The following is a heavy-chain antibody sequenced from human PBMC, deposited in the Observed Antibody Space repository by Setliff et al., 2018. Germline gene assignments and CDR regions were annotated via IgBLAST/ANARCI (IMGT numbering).Heavy chain of an antibody. CDR3: ARDTSPYGSGIFDY. Sequence: GGSLRLSCAASGFTFSSYWMTWVRQAPGKGLEWVANIKQDGSEEYYVDSVKGRFTISRDNAKNSLYLQMNSLRAEDTAVYYCARDTSPYGSGIFDYWGQGTLVTVSS. CDR2: IKQDGSEE. D-gene: IGHD3-10*01. V-gene: IGHV3-7*01. J-gene: IGHJ4*02. CDR1: GFTFSSYW.